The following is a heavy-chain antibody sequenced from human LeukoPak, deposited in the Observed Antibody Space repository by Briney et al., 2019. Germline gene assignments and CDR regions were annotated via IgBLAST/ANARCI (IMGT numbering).Heavy chain of an antibody. D-gene: IGHD2-15*01. Sequence: PGRPLRLPCAASGFTSSSYGMHGVRKAPGKGLEGVGVIWIDGSNKCNADSVKGRFTISRDNSNNALYLQMNSLSAEDTAVYYCARGVGNFYYAMDVWGKGTTVTVSS. CDR2: IWIDGSNK. J-gene: IGHJ6*04. CDR1: GFTSSSYG. V-gene: IGHV3-33*01. CDR3: ARGVGNFYYAMDV.